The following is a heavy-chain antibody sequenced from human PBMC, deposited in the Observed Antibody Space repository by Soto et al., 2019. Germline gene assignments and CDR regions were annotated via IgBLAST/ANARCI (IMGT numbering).Heavy chain of an antibody. CDR2: ISGSGGST. V-gene: IGHV3-23*01. CDR1: GFTFSSYA. J-gene: IGHJ6*02. CDR3: AKDMGYSSSGYYYYGMDV. D-gene: IGHD6-6*01. Sequence: GGSLRLSCAASGFTFSSYAMSWVRQAPGKGLEWVSAISGSGGSTYYADSVKGRFTISRDNSKNTLYLQMNSLRAEDTAVYYCAKDMGYSSSGYYYYGMDVWGQGTTVTVS.